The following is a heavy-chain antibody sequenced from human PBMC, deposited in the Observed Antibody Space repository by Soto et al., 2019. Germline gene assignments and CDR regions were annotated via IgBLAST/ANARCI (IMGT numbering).Heavy chain of an antibody. CDR3: ARRWGRSFDY. V-gene: IGHV4-39*07. J-gene: IGHJ4*02. Sequence: PSEILSLTCTVSGGSVSSSGNYWGWIRQPPGKGLEWIGSIYYSGSTNYNPSLKSRVTISVDTSKNQFSLKLSSVTAADTAVYYCARRWGRSFDYWGQGTLVTVSS. CDR2: IYYSGST. D-gene: IGHD2-15*01. CDR1: GGSVSSSGNY.